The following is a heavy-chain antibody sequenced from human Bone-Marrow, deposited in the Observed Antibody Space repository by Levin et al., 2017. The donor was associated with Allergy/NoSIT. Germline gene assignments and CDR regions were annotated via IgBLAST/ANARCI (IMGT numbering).Heavy chain of an antibody. V-gene: IGHV3-74*01. CDR1: GFTFSSYW. Sequence: GESLKISCAASGFTFSSYWMHWVRQAPGKGLVWVSRINSDGSSTSYADSVKGRFTISRDNAKNTLYLQMNSLRAEDTAVYYCASVGQSFYYYYMDVWGKGTTVTVSS. D-gene: IGHD1-26*01. CDR3: ASVGQSFYYYYMDV. J-gene: IGHJ6*03. CDR2: INSDGSST.